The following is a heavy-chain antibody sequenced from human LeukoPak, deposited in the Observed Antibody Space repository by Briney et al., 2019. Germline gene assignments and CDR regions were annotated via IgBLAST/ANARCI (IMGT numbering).Heavy chain of an antibody. J-gene: IGHJ5*02. Sequence: SVKVSCKASGGTFSSYAISWVRQAPEQGLEWMGGIIPIFGTANYAQKFQGRVTITADESTSTAYMELSSLRSEDTAVYYCASSGRIVVVPAGSWFDPWGQGTLLTVSS. CDR2: IIPIFGTA. V-gene: IGHV1-69*13. CDR1: GGTFSSYA. CDR3: ASSGRIVVVPAGSWFDP. D-gene: IGHD2-2*01.